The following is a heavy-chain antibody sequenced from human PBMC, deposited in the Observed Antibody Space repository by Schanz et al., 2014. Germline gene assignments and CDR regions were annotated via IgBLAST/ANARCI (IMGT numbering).Heavy chain of an antibody. D-gene: IGHD2-15*01. J-gene: IGHJ4*02. CDR3: AKDDRGDVVVVAANY. V-gene: IGHV3-30*18. CDR2: ISFDGRNT. Sequence: VHLLESGGGLVQPGGSLRLSCAASGFTFSNHALSWVRQAPGKGLEWVGFISFDGRNTGYAHSVKGRFTISRDNSKNTVNLQMNSLRAEDTAVYYCAKDDRGDVVVVAANYWGQGAQVIVSS. CDR1: GFTFSNHA.